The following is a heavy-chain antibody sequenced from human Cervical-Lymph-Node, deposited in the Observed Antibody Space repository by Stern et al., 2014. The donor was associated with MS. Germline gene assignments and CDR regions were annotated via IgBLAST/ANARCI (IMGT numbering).Heavy chain of an antibody. V-gene: IGHV3-23*04. CDR1: GFSFSIFD. J-gene: IGHJ4*02. CDR2: MSSCGGST. CDR3: ASEGAGSGFYDY. Sequence: VQLVQSGGGLVQPGGSLRLCCVASGFSFSIFDLSWVRQAPGQGLEWIPGMSSCGGSTYSSDSVKGRFSISRDNSKNTLCLQMNSLRADDTAVYYCASEGAGSGFYDYWGQGALVTVSS. D-gene: IGHD6-19*01.